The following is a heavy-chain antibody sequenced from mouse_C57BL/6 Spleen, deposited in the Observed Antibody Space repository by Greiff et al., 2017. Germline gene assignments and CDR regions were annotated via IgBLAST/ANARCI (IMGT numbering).Heavy chain of an antibody. CDR3: ARQRRLNYAMDY. D-gene: IGHD3-2*02. J-gene: IGHJ4*01. Sequence: VQLQQSGAELVRPGASVKLSCKASGYTFTGYYINWVKQRPGQGLEWIARIYPGSGNTYYNEKFKGKATLTAEKSSSTAYMQLSSLTSEDSAVYFCARQRRLNYAMDYWGQGTSVTVSS. V-gene: IGHV1-76*01. CDR2: IYPGSGNT. CDR1: GYTFTGYY.